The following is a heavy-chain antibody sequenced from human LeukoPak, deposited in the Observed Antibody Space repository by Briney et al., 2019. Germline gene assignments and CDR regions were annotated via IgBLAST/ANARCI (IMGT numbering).Heavy chain of an antibody. D-gene: IGHD3-9*01. J-gene: IGHJ3*02. CDR3: ARYILTGYYNDAFDI. CDR2: IIPIFGTA. V-gene: IGHV1-69*13. Sequence: PVASVKVSCKASGGTFSSYAISWVRQAPGQGLEWMGGIIPIFGTANYAQKFQGRVTITADESTSTAYMELSSLRSEDTAVYYCARYILTGYYNDAFDIWGQGTMVTVSS. CDR1: GGTFSSYA.